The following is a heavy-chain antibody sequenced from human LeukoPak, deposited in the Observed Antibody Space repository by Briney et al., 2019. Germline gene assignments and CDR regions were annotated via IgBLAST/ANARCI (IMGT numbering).Heavy chain of an antibody. CDR2: IYYSGST. CDR3: ASGHYDFWSGYPPTPNWFDP. D-gene: IGHD3-3*01. Sequence: PSETLSLTCTVSGGSISSYYWSRIRQPPGKGLEWIGYIYYSGSTNYNPSLKSRVTISVDTSKNQFSLKLSSVTAADTAVYYCASGHYDFWSGYPPTPNWFDPWGQGTLVTVSS. CDR1: GGSISSYY. J-gene: IGHJ5*02. V-gene: IGHV4-59*01.